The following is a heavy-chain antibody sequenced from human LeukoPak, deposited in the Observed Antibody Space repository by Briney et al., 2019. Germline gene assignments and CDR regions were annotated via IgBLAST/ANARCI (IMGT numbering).Heavy chain of an antibody. CDR1: GGSISSSSYY. CDR3: ATSGFWSGPDGYFDY. Sequence: KASETLSLTCTVSGGSISSSSYYWGWIRQPPGKGLEWIGSIYYSGSTYYSPSLKSRVIISADTPKNQFSLKLNSVTAADTAVYYCATSGFWSGPDGYFDYWGQGTLVTVSS. J-gene: IGHJ4*02. V-gene: IGHV4-39*01. D-gene: IGHD3-3*01. CDR2: IYYSGST.